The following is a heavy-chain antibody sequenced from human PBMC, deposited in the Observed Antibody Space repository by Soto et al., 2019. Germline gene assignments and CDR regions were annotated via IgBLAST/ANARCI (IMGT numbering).Heavy chain of an antibody. CDR1: GFSFPDYD. CDR2: VGRFGNT. V-gene: IGHV3-23*01. Sequence: PGGSLRLSCEGSGFSFPDYDMNWVRQTPGKGLEWVAAVGRFGNTYYRDSVRGRFTISRDDSRNTVYLQMNRLRVEYTAVYFCAKEGRLRSPAGDYFDSWAQGSLVTVSS. D-gene: IGHD3-10*01. J-gene: IGHJ4*02. CDR3: AKEGRLRSPAGDYFDS.